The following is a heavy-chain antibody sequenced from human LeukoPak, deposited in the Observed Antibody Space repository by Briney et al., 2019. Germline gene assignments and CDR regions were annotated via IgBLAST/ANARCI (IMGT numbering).Heavy chain of an antibody. V-gene: IGHV3-30-3*01. J-gene: IGHJ4*02. CDR2: ISYDGSNK. CDR3: ARGGRGFPDY. D-gene: IGHD3-10*01. CDR1: GFTFSSYA. Sequence: GRSLRLSCAASGFTFSSYAMHWVCQAPGKGLEWVAVISYDGSNKYYADSVKGRFTISRDNSKNTLYLQMNSLRAEDTAVYYCARGGRGFPDYWGQGTLVTVSS.